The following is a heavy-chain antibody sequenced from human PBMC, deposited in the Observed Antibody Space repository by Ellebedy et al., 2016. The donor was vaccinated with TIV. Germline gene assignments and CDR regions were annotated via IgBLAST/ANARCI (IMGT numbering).Heavy chain of an antibody. J-gene: IGHJ5*02. CDR3: ARRGGDNWFDP. D-gene: IGHD3-16*01. V-gene: IGHV4-4*09. CDR1: GDSVSSDY. CDR2: ISNSGAT. Sequence: MPSETLSLTFTVSGDSVSSDYWNWIRQPPGKGLEWIGFISNSGATSYNPSLGGRVTMSLDTSKNHFSLRLTSVTAADTPVYYCARRGGDNWFDPWGQGTLVTVSS.